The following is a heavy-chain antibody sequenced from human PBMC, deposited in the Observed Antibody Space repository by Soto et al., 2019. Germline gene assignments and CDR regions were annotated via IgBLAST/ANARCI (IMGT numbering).Heavy chain of an antibody. D-gene: IGHD2-2*01. CDR3: ARDCARTSCSVWKL. V-gene: IGHV3-23*01. Sequence: EAQLLESGGDLVQPGGSLRLSCAASGFTLSDYAMTWVRQAPGKGLERVSGITGSSEITYYADSVKGRFTISRDNSKNTGSLQMNGLRAEDSAIYYCARDCARTSCSVWKLWGQGTLVTVSP. J-gene: IGHJ4*02. CDR2: ITGSSEIT. CDR1: GFTLSDYA.